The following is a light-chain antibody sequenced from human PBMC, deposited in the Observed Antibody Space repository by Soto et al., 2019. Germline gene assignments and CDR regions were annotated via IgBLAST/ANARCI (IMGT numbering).Light chain of an antibody. V-gene: IGLV2-11*01. CDR1: SSDVGGYDF. CDR3: CSYAGRYTLG. CDR2: AVI. Sequence: QSVLTQPRSVAGSPGQSVTISCPGSSSDVGGYDFVSWYQQHPCKAPKLMIAAVIERPSGVHDRFSGYKSAITASLTISGLHAADEAAYYCCSYAGRYTLGFGGGTTLTVL. J-gene: IGLJ2*01.